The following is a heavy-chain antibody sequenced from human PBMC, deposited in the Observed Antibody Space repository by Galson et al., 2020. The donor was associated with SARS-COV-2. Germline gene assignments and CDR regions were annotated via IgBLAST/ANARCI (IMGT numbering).Heavy chain of an antibody. D-gene: IGHD3-10*01. CDR3: ARGGSGSLDH. CDR2: ITSDGSIT. V-gene: IGHV3-74*01. Sequence: GGSLRLSCAASGFTFNNYWMHWVRQAPGKGLVWVSHITSDGSITPYAGSVKGRFTISRDNAKNTLYLQMNSLRAEDTAVYYCARGGSGSLDHWGLGTLVTVSS. CDR1: GFTFNNYW. J-gene: IGHJ5*02.